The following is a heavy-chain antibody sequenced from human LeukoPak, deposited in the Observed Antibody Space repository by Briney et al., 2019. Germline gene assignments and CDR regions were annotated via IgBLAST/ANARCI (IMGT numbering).Heavy chain of an antibody. D-gene: IGHD5-12*01. CDR1: GFTFNSYG. CDR3: ARGSLWLRARDGMDV. J-gene: IGHJ6*02. Sequence: PGKSLRLSCAASGFTFNSYGMHWVRQAPGKGLEWVAVIWYDGSNEYYADSVKGRFSISRDTSQNPLYLQMNSLRAEDTPVYYCARGSLWLRARDGMDVWGQGTTVTVSS. V-gene: IGHV3-33*01. CDR2: IWYDGSNE.